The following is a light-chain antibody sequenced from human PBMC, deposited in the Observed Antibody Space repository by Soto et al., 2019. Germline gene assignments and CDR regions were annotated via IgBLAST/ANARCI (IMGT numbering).Light chain of an antibody. CDR1: SGEVGRYNH. Sequence: QSALTQPASVSGSPRQSITISCAGTSGEVGRYNHVAWYQQHPGKAPKLMIYEVTKRPSGVSNRFSGSKSGNTASLNISGLQAEDEADYYCISYTGSSTSYVFGTGTKLTVL. V-gene: IGLV2-14*01. J-gene: IGLJ1*01. CDR2: EVT. CDR3: ISYTGSSTSYV.